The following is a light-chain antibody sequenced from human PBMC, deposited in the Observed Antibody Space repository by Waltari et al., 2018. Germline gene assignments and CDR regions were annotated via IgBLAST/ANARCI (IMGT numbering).Light chain of an antibody. Sequence: QSVLTQPPSASGTPGPRVTISCSGSSSHIGIHNVNWYQKVPGTAPKLLIYSTNQRPSGVPDRVSGSKSGTSASLAISGLQSEDEAEYYCAAWDDSLNGLFGGGTKLTVL. J-gene: IGLJ2*01. CDR3: AAWDDSLNGL. V-gene: IGLV1-44*01. CDR2: STN. CDR1: SSHIGIHN.